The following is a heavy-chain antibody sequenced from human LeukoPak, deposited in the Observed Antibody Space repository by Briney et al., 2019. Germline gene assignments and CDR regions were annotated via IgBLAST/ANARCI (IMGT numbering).Heavy chain of an antibody. J-gene: IGHJ4*02. V-gene: IGHV3-48*04. D-gene: IGHD1-26*01. CDR2: ISSSSSTI. CDR1: GFTFSSYS. Sequence: GGSLRLSCAASGFTFSSYSMNWVRQAPGKGLEWVSYISSSSSTIYYADSVKGRFTISRDNAKNSLYLQMNSLRAEDTAVYYCARAYGGSYDYWGQGTLVTVSS. CDR3: ARAYGGSYDY.